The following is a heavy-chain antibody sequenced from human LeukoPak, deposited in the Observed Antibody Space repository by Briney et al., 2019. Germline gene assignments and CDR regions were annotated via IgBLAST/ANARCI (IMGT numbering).Heavy chain of an antibody. CDR2: IYYSGST. D-gene: IGHD6-13*01. Sequence: SETLSLTCTVSGGSISSYYWSWIRQPPGKGLEWIGYIYYSGSTNYNPSLKSRVTISVDTSKNQFSLKLSSVTAADTAVYYRARHVPSWYANSAFDYWGQGTLVTVSS. CDR1: GGSISSYY. CDR3: ARHVPSWYANSAFDY. V-gene: IGHV4-59*08. J-gene: IGHJ4*02.